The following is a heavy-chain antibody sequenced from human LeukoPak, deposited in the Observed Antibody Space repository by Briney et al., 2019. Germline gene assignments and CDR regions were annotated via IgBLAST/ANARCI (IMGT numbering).Heavy chain of an antibody. CDR1: GGTFSSYA. CDR2: IIPIFGTA. D-gene: IGHD2-15*01. J-gene: IGHJ4*02. Sequence: GASVKVSCKASGGTFSSYAISWVRQAPGQGLEWMGGIIPIFGTANYAQKFQGRVTITTDESTSTAYMELSSLRSEDTAVYYCTPDIVVVVAAASLGYWGQGTLVTVSS. CDR3: TPDIVVVVAAASLGY. V-gene: IGHV1-69*05.